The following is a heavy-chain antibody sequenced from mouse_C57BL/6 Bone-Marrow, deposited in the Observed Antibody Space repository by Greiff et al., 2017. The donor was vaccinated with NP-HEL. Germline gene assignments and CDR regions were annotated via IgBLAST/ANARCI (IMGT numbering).Heavy chain of an antibody. V-gene: IGHV1-64*01. D-gene: IGHD1-1*01. CDR1: GYTFTSYW. Sequence: VQLQQPGAELVKPGASVKLSCKASGYTFTSYWMHWVKQRPGQGLEWIGMIHPNSGSTNYNEKFKSKATLTVDKSSSTAYMQLSSLTSEDSAVDYCAKRVYGSSLGDYWGKGTTLTVSS. CDR3: AKRVYGSSLGDY. CDR2: IHPNSGST. J-gene: IGHJ2*01.